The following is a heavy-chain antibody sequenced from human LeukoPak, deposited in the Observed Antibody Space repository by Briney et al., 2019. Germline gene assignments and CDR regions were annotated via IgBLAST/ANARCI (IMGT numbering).Heavy chain of an antibody. V-gene: IGHV3-66*01. D-gene: IGHD4-23*01. Sequence: GGSLRLSCAASGLTVSSNYMTWVRQAPGKGLEWVSVIYSGGSTYYADSVKGRFTISRDNSKNTLYLQMNSLRAEDTAVYYCARGVTADFDYWGQGTLVTVSS. CDR3: ARGVTADFDY. CDR1: GLTVSSNY. J-gene: IGHJ4*02. CDR2: IYSGGST.